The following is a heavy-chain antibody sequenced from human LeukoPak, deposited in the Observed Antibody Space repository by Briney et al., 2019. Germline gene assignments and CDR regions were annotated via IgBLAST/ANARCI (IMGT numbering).Heavy chain of an antibody. CDR2: INHSGST. V-gene: IGHV4-34*01. CDR3: ARGLVGATGYYFDY. Sequence: SETLSLTCAVYGGSFSGYYWSWIRQPPGKGLEWIGEINHSGSTNYNPSLKSRVTISVDTSKSQFSLKLSSVTAADTAVYYCARGLVGATGYYFDYWGQGTLVTVSS. CDR1: GGSFSGYY. D-gene: IGHD1-26*01. J-gene: IGHJ4*02.